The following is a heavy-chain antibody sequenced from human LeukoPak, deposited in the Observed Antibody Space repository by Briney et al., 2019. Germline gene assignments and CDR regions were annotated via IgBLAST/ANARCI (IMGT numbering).Heavy chain of an antibody. V-gene: IGHV3-11*04. CDR3: ARVYYASWSGQPLSQHWLDP. J-gene: IGHJ5*02. D-gene: IGHD3-3*01. CDR1: GFTFRDYY. CDR2: IRSTGSST. Sequence: GGSLRLSCTASGFTFRDYYVTWIRQAPGKGLEWVSYIRSTGSSTAYADSVKGRFAISRNNAKNSLYLQMNGLRVEDTAVYYCARVYYASWSGQPLSQHWLDPWGQGTLVTVSS.